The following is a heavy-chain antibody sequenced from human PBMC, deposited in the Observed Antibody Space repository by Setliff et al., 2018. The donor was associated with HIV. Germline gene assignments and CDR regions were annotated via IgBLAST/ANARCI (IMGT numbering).Heavy chain of an antibody. V-gene: IGHV3-23*01. CDR2: ISGSGAST. D-gene: IGHD5-12*01. CDR3: AKGRYGGYDWGTLDI. Sequence: ETLSLSCAASGFTFSSCAMSWVRQAPGKGLEWVLVISGSGASTYYADSVKGRFTISRDNSKNTLYLQMNSLRVEDTAVYYCAKGRYGGYDWGTLDIWGQGTMVTVSS. CDR1: GFTFSSCA. J-gene: IGHJ3*02.